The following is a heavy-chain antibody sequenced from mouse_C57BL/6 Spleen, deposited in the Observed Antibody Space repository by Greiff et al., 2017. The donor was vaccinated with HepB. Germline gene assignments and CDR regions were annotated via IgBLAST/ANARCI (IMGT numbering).Heavy chain of an antibody. CDR3: AGDYYGGFDY. Sequence: EVQVVESGGGLVKPGGSLKLSCAASGFTFSDYGMHWVRQAPEKGLEWVAYISSGSSTIYYADTVKGRFTISRDNAKNTLFLQMTSLRSEDTAMYYCAGDYYGGFDYWGQGTTLTVSS. CDR2: ISSGSSTI. CDR1: GFTFSDYG. D-gene: IGHD1-1*01. V-gene: IGHV5-17*01. J-gene: IGHJ2*01.